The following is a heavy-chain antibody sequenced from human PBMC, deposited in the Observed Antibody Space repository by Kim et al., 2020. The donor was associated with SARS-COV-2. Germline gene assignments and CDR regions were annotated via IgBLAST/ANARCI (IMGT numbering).Heavy chain of an antibody. CDR1: GFTFSNAW. CDR2: IKSKTDGGTT. D-gene: IGHD1-26*01. CDR3: TTDQGELQSLFDY. J-gene: IGHJ4*02. Sequence: GGSLRLSCAASGFTFSNAWMSWVRQAPGKGLEWVGRIKSKTDGGTTDYAAPVKGRFTISRDDSKNTLYLQMNSLKTEDTAVYYCTTDQGELQSLFDYWGQGTLVTVSS. V-gene: IGHV3-15*01.